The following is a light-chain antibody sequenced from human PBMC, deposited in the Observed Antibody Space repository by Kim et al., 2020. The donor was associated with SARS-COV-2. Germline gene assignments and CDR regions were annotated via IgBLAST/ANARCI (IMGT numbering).Light chain of an antibody. Sequence: QRVTISCTGGSSNIGAGYDVHWYQQLPGAAPKLLIYGNTNRPSGVPDRFSGSKSGTSASLAITGLQAEDETHYYCQSYDSRLSGSVFGGGTQLTVL. V-gene: IGLV1-40*01. CDR1: SSNIGAGYD. J-gene: IGLJ2*01. CDR3: QSYDSRLSGSV. CDR2: GNT.